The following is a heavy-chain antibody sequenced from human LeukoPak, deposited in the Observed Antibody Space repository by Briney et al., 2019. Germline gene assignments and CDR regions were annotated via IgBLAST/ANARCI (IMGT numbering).Heavy chain of an antibody. CDR3: AKDQNYLGSGSSAIDY. Sequence: GGSLRLSCAASGFTLSDYGMHWVRQAPGKGLEWVALLLYDGTNKYYADSVKGRFTVSRDISKNTLYLRMNSLRAEDTAVYHCAKDQNYLGSGSSAIDYWGQGTLVTVSS. V-gene: IGHV3-30*02. CDR2: LLYDGTNK. CDR1: GFTLSDYG. J-gene: IGHJ4*02. D-gene: IGHD3-10*01.